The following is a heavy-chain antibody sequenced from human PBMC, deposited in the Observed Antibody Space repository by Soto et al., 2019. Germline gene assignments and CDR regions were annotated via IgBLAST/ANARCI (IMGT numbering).Heavy chain of an antibody. CDR2: IGTAGDT. CDR1: GFTFSSYD. Sequence: PGGSLRLSCAASGFTFSSYDMHWVRQATGKGLEWVSAIGTAGDTYYPGSVKGRFTISRENAKNSLYLRMNSLRAGDTAVYYCARGSYYCGGDCPPAYGGQGTLVTVSS. CDR3: ARGSYYCGGDCPPAY. D-gene: IGHD2-21*02. V-gene: IGHV3-13*01. J-gene: IGHJ4*02.